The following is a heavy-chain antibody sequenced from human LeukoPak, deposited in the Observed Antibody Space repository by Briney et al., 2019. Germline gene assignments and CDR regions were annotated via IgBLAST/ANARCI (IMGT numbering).Heavy chain of an antibody. CDR1: GGSIDSYY. J-gene: IGHJ4*02. D-gene: IGHD2-2*01. Sequence: SETLSLTCTVSGGSIDSYYWSWIQQPPGKGLEWIGYIYYTGSTEYNPSLKSRVTISLGTSKNQFSLKLTSGTAADTAVYYCARVYQSAEYYFDYWGQGNLVSVSS. CDR2: IYYTGST. V-gene: IGHV4-59*01. CDR3: ARVYQSAEYYFDY.